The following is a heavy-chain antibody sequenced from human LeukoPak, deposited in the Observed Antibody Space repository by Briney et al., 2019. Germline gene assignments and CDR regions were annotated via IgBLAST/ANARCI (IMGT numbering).Heavy chain of an antibody. J-gene: IGHJ6*03. CDR2: IYYTGDN. CDR1: GASISDSY. CDR3: ARDRGQLWLGYYYYYMDV. V-gene: IGHV4-59*12. Sequence: SETLSLTCSVSGASISDSYWTWIRQPPGKTLEWIGYIYYTGDNDYNPSLKSRVTMSVDTSKSHLSLKLTSVTAADTAVYYCARDRGQLWLGYYYYYMDVWGKGTTVTVSS. D-gene: IGHD5-18*01.